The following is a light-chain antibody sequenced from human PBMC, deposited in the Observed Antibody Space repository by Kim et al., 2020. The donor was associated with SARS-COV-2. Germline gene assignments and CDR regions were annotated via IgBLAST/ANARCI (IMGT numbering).Light chain of an antibody. CDR2: AVS. CDR3: CSYAGNYTLV. V-gene: IGLV2-11*01. CDR1: SSDVGGYNY. Sequence: QSVATACTGTSSDVGGYNYVSCYQQHPGKAPKLVIYAVSKRPSGVPDRFSGSKSGNTASLTISGLQAEDEADYYCCSYAGNYTLVFGGGTQLTVL. J-gene: IGLJ3*02.